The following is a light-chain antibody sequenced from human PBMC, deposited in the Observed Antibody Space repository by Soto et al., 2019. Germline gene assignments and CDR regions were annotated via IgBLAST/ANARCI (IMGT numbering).Light chain of an antibody. Sequence: QSPLTQPASVSGSPGQSITISCTGTSSDVGGYNYVSWYQQHPGKAPKLMIYEVSNRPSGVSNRFSGSKSGNTAALTISGLQAEDEADYYCSSYTGSSTPWVFGGGTKLTVL. CDR3: SSYTGSSTPWV. J-gene: IGLJ3*02. CDR1: SSDVGGYNY. V-gene: IGLV2-14*01. CDR2: EVS.